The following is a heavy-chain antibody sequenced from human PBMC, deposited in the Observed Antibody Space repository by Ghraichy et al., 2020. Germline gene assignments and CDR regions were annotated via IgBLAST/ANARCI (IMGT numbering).Heavy chain of an antibody. J-gene: IGHJ4*02. CDR1: GFTFSSYA. D-gene: IGHD3-3*01. V-gene: IGHV3-23*01. CDR2: ISGSGGST. Sequence: GGSLRLSCAASGFTFSSYAMSWVRQAPGKGLEWVSAISGSGGSTYYADSVKGRFTISRDNSKNTLYLQMNSLRAEDTAVYYCAKDLIHYDFWSGRSGNFDYWGQGTLVTVSS. CDR3: AKDLIHYDFWSGRSGNFDY.